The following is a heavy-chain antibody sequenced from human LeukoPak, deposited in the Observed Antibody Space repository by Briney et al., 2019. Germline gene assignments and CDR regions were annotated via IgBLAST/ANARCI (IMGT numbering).Heavy chain of an antibody. V-gene: IGHV4-39*07. Sequence: PSETLSLTCTVPGGSISSSSYYWGWIRQPPGKGLEWIGSIYHSGSTYYNPSLKSRVTISVDTSKNQFSLKLSSVTAADTAVYYCARVFWSGYSYFDYWGQGTLVTVSS. J-gene: IGHJ4*02. CDR3: ARVFWSGYSYFDY. CDR2: IYHSGST. CDR1: GGSISSSSYY. D-gene: IGHD3-3*01.